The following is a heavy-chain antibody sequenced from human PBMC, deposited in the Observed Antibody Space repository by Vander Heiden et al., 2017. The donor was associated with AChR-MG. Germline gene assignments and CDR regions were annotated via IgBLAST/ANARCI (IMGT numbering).Heavy chain of an antibody. Sequence: QVQLAQSGAEVKNPGASVNVSCKASGYTFTGYYMHWVRQAPGQGLEWMGWINPNSGGTNYAQKFQGRVTMTRDTSISTAYMELSRLRSDDTAVYYCARGVKNLGAQPGGGDWFDPWGQGTLVTVSS. V-gene: IGHV1-2*02. D-gene: IGHD1-26*01. CDR3: ARGVKNLGAQPGGGDWFDP. CDR1: GYTFTGYY. J-gene: IGHJ5*02. CDR2: INPNSGGT.